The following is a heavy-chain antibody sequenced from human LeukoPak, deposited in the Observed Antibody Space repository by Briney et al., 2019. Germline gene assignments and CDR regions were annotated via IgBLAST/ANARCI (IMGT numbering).Heavy chain of an antibody. D-gene: IGHD2-15*01. V-gene: IGHV3-21*01. CDR2: ISENSRDM. CDR3: AREGGAEDFDY. J-gene: IGHJ4*02. Sequence: GGSLRLSCAVSTLTLTINYMKWVSPAPEKGLGGVAAISENSRDMYYAYTVKGRFTISRDNAKNPLYLQMNSLRAEDTAVYYCAREGGAEDFDYWGQGTLVTVSS. CDR1: TLTLTINY.